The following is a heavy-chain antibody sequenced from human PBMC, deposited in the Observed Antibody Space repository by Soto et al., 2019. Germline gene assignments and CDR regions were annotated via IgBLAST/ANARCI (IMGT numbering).Heavy chain of an antibody. J-gene: IGHJ4*02. V-gene: IGHV1-69*01. CDR1: GGTFSSYV. Sequence: QLVQSGAEVKKPGSSVKISCKASGGTFSSYVISWLRQAPGQGLEWMGGVIPIVGQAYYAPNLQGRVTITADDSTRTGYRERNSLTLADTAVDFGGRIGGVGAPPGTDFWGQGTLVTVSS. D-gene: IGHD1-26*01. CDR2: VIPIVGQA. CDR3: GRIGGVGAPPGTDF.